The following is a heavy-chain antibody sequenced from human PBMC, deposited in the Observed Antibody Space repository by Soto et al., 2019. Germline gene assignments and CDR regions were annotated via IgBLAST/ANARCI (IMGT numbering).Heavy chain of an antibody. J-gene: IGHJ6*02. CDR1: GFTFSSYA. Sequence: QVQLVESGGGVVQPGRSLRLSCAASGFTFSSYAMHWVRQAPAKGLEWVAVISYDESNKYNEDSVKGRFTISRDNSKNTLYLQMNSLRAEDTAVYYCAREGVEGGMDVWGQGTTVTVSS. D-gene: IGHD1-1*01. V-gene: IGHV3-30-3*01. CDR2: ISYDESNK. CDR3: AREGVEGGMDV.